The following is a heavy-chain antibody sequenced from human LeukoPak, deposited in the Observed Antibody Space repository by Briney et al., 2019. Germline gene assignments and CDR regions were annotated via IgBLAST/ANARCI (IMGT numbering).Heavy chain of an antibody. CDR3: ARVQDTSGYFYNFDY. D-gene: IGHD3-22*01. V-gene: IGHV4-59*01. Sequence: EPSETLSLTCTVSGGSISSYYWSWIRQPPGKGLEWIGYIYYSGSTNYNPSLKSRVTISVDTSKNQFSLNLSSVTAADTAVYYCARVQDTSGYFYNFDYWGQGTLVTVSS. CDR1: GGSISSYY. CDR2: IYYSGST. J-gene: IGHJ4*02.